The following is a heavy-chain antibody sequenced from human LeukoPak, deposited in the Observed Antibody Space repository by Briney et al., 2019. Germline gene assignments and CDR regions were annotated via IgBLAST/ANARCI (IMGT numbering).Heavy chain of an antibody. D-gene: IGHD4-23*01. CDR2: VHNSRGT. CDR3: GKVGGNTNS. V-gene: IGHV4-30-4*01. J-gene: IGHJ4*02. Sequence: SETLSLTCTVSGASITSDIFYWNWIRQSPGKGLEWIGAVHNSRGTSYNPSLESRLTISVDPSENKFFLKMTSVTDADTATYYCGKVGGNTNSWGQGTLVTVSS. CDR1: GASITSDIFY.